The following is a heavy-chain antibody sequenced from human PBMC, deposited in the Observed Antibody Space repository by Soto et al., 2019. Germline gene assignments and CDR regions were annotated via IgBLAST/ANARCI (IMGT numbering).Heavy chain of an antibody. J-gene: IGHJ4*02. V-gene: IGHV1-18*04. CDR2: ISAYNGNT. CDR1: GYTFTSYG. Sequence: ASVKVSCKASGYTFTSYGISWVRQAPGQGLEWMGWISAYNGNTNYAQKLQGRVTMTTDTSTSTAYMELRSLRSDDTAVYYCARDSERITIFGVANYTGYFDYWGQGTLVTVSS. CDR3: ARDSERITIFGVANYTGYFDY. D-gene: IGHD3-3*01.